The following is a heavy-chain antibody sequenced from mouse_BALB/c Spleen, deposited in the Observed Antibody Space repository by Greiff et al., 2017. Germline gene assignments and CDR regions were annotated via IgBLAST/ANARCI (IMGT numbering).Heavy chain of an antibody. D-gene: IGHD1-1*01. V-gene: IGHV3-6*02. J-gene: IGHJ4*01. CDR3: ARAYGSPIYAMDY. Sequence: EVQLVESGPGLVKPSQSLSLTCSVTGYSITSCYYWNWIRQFPGNKLEWMGYISYDGSNNYNPSLKNRISITRDTSKNQFFLKLNSVTTEDTATYYCARAYGSPIYAMDYWGQGTSVTVSS. CDR1: GYSITSCYY. CDR2: ISYDGSN.